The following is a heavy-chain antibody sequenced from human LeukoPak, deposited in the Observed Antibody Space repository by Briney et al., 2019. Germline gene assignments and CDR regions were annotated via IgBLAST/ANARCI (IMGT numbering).Heavy chain of an antibody. D-gene: IGHD3-3*01. Sequence: SETLSLTCTVSGGSISSGSYYWSWIRQPAGKGLEWIGRIYTSGSTNYNPSPRSRVTISVETAKNQFSLKLSSVTAAATAVYYCAGVLRFLEWSSTNWGQGTLVTVSS. CDR2: IYTSGST. V-gene: IGHV4-61*02. CDR3: AGVLRFLEWSSTN. CDR1: GGSISSGSYY. J-gene: IGHJ4*02.